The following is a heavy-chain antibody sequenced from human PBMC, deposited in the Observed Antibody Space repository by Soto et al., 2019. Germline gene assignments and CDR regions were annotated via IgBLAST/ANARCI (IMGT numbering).Heavy chain of an antibody. CDR1: GFTFSSYA. J-gene: IGHJ4*02. D-gene: IGHD2-21*02. CDR3: ASQIVVVTAPPDY. CDR2: ISGSGGST. Sequence: PGGSLRLSCAASGFTFSSYAMSWVRQAPGKGLEWVSAISGSGGSTYYADSVKGRFTISRDNSKNTLYLQMNSLRAEDTAVYYCASQIVVVTAPPDYWGQGTLVTVSS. V-gene: IGHV3-23*01.